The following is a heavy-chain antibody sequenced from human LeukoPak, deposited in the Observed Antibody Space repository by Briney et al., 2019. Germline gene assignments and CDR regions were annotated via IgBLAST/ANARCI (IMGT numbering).Heavy chain of an antibody. CDR1: GITFTGNW. CDR2: IRSDGSST. V-gene: IGHV3-74*01. Sequence: GGSLRLSGVASGITFTGNWHWVRQAPGKGLVWVSLIRSDGSSTSYADSVKGRFTISRDSAKNTLYLQMNSLRVEDTAVYYCSPIGAGYWGQGTLVTVSS. J-gene: IGHJ4*02. CDR3: SPIGAGY. D-gene: IGHD4/OR15-4a*01.